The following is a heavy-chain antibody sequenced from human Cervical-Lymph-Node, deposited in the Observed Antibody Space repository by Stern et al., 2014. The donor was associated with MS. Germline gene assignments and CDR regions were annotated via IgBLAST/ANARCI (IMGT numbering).Heavy chain of an antibody. CDR1: GYTFTNYD. J-gene: IGHJ4*02. CDR3: ARSDYGDYDY. CDR2: MNPNSGNT. Sequence: QVQLGQSGAEVKKPGASVKVSCKASGYTFTNYDINWVRQATGQGLEWMGWMNPNSGNTGFAQKFQGRVTMTRDTSINTAYMELSSLRSEDTAVYYCARSDYGDYDYWGQGTLVTVSS. D-gene: IGHD4-17*01. V-gene: IGHV1-8*02.